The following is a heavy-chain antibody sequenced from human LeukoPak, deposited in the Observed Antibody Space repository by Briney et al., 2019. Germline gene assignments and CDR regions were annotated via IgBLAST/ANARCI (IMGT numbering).Heavy chain of an antibody. D-gene: IGHD3-3*01. CDR3: ARVLRFLEWLSRPGWFDP. Sequence: SETLSLTCTVSDGSLSSYYWSWIRQPPGKGLEWIGEINHSGSTNYNPSLKSRVTISVDTSKNQFSLKLSSVTAADTAVYYCARVLRFLEWLSRPGWFDPWGQGTLVTVSS. CDR1: DGSLSSYY. CDR2: INHSGST. J-gene: IGHJ5*02. V-gene: IGHV4-34*01.